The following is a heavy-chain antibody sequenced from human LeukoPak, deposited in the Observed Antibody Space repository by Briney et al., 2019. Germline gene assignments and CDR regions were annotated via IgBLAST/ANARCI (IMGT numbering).Heavy chain of an antibody. CDR3: ARHTDMRIPDY. V-gene: IGHV5-51*01. CDR2: IYPGDSDT. Sequence: GESLQISCKVSGYTFTSYWIGWVRQMPGKGLEWMGIIYPGDSDTRYSPSFQGQVTISADKSISTAYLQWSSLKASDTAMYYCARHTDMRIPDYWGQGTQVTVSS. CDR1: GYTFTSYW. J-gene: IGHJ4*02. D-gene: IGHD3-16*01.